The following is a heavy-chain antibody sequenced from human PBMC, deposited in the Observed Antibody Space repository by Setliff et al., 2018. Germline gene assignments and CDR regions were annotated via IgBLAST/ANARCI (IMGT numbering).Heavy chain of an antibody. D-gene: IGHD1-26*01. CDR1: GGSISSSNW. Sequence: SETLSLTCAVSGGSISSSNWWSWVRQPPGKGLEWIGEIYHSGSTNYNPSLKSRVAISVDKSKNQFSLKLSSVTAADTAVYYCARGGAGATELGYYGMDVWGQGTTVTVSS. CDR3: ARGGAGATELGYYGMDV. CDR2: IYHSGST. V-gene: IGHV4-4*02. J-gene: IGHJ6*02.